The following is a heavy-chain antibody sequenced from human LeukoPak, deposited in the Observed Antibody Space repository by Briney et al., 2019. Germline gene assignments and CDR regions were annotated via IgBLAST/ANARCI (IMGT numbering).Heavy chain of an antibody. Sequence: GESLKISCKGSGYSFATYWITWVRQMPGKGLEWMGIIYPDESNIRYSPSFQGQVTISADKSISTAYLQWSSLKASDTAIYYCARPPSRGYSSSFEYWGQGTLVTVSS. J-gene: IGHJ4*02. CDR2: IYPDESNI. CDR1: GYSFATYW. CDR3: ARPPSRGYSSSFEY. V-gene: IGHV5-51*01. D-gene: IGHD2-2*03.